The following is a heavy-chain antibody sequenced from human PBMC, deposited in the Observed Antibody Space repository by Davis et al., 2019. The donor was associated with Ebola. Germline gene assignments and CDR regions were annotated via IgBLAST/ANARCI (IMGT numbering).Heavy chain of an antibody. Sequence: GESLKISCAASGFTFSGSAMHWVRQASGKGLEWVGRIRSKANSYATAYAASVKGRFTISRDDSKNTLFLQMTNLRVDDTAIYYCAKEIRPNDYWGQGTLVTVSS. J-gene: IGHJ4*02. V-gene: IGHV3-73*01. D-gene: IGHD5-24*01. CDR1: GFTFSGSA. CDR2: IRSKANSYAT. CDR3: AKEIRPNDY.